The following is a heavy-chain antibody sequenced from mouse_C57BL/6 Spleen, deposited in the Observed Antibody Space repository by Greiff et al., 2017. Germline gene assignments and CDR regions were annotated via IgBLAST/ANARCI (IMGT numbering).Heavy chain of an antibody. CDR1: GYTFTSYW. V-gene: IGHV1-50*01. CDR2: IDPSDSYT. Sequence: QVQLQQPGAELVKPGASVKLSCKASGYTFTSYWMQWVKQRPGQGLEWIGEIDPSDSYTNYNQKFKGKATLTVDTSSSTAYLQFSSLTSEDSAVYYCARDGSSHWYFDVWGTGTTVTGSS. J-gene: IGHJ1*03. D-gene: IGHD1-1*01. CDR3: ARDGSSHWYFDV.